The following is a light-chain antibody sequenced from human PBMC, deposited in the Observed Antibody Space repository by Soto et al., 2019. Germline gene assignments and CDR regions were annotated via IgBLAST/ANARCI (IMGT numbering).Light chain of an antibody. CDR3: HHRYKWRIT. J-gene: IGKJ5*01. V-gene: IGKV3-11*01. CDR2: ESS. Sequence: RASQSVRRPGAGYARMHGRDPRLRIYESSNRATGIPARFSGSGSGTDFTLTISSLEPEDFAVYHCHHRYKWRITFCQVTRLQNK. CDR1: QSVRRP.